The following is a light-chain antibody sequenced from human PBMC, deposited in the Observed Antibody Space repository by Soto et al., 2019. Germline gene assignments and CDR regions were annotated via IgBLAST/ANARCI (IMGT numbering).Light chain of an antibody. CDR3: QQRSSAIT. J-gene: IGKJ5*01. Sequence: ETVMTQSPATLSVSPGERATLSCRASQSVSSNLAWYQQKPGQPPRLLIYDISTRATGIPTRFSGSGSGTDFTLTISRLEPADFAVYYCQQRSSAITFGQGTRLEI. V-gene: IGKV3D-15*01. CDR2: DIS. CDR1: QSVSSN.